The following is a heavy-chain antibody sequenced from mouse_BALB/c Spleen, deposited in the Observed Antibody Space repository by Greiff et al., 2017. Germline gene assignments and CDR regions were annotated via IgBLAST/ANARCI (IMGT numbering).Heavy chain of an antibody. Sequence: EVKLVESGGGLVQPGGSRKLSCAASGFTFSSFGMHWVRQAPEKGLEWVAYISSGSSTIYYADTVKGRFTISRDNPKNTLFLQMTSLRSEDTAMYYCARSPTVVPYYYAMDYWGQGTSVTVPS. CDR3: ARSPTVVPYYYAMDY. V-gene: IGHV5-17*02. D-gene: IGHD1-1*01. CDR1: GFTFSSFG. J-gene: IGHJ4*01. CDR2: ISSGSSTI.